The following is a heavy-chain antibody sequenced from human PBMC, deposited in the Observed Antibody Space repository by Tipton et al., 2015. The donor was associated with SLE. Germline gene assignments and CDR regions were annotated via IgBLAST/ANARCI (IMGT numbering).Heavy chain of an antibody. CDR2: ISSSGSTI. Sequence: SLRLSCAASGFTFSSYEMNWVRQAPGKGLEWVSYISSSGSTIYYADSVKGRFNISRDNAKNSLYLEMNSPGVEDTAVYCFSRSYFYYSYYMDYWGQRTTVTVSS. CDR1: GFTFSSYE. CDR3: SRSYFYYSYYMDY. J-gene: IGHJ6*03. V-gene: IGHV3-48*03.